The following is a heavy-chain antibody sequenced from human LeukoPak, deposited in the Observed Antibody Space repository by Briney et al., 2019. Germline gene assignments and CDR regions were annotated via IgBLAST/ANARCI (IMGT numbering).Heavy chain of an antibody. Sequence: SETLSLTCTVSGGSISSYYWSWIRQPPGKGLEWIGYIYYSGSTKYNPSLKSRVTISVDTSQNQFSLKLSSVTAADTAVYYCASTHYGSGSYRFDYWGQGTLVTVSS. CDR3: ASTHYGSGSYRFDY. CDR2: IYYSGST. V-gene: IGHV4-59*12. J-gene: IGHJ4*02. CDR1: GGSISSYY. D-gene: IGHD3-10*01.